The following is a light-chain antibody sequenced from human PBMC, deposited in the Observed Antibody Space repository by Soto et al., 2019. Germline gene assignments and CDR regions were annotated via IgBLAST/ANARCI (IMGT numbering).Light chain of an antibody. CDR3: QQNYSPPPIT. V-gene: IGKV1-39*01. CDR2: AAS. CDR1: QSISSY. Sequence: DIQMTQSPSSLYASVGDRVTITCRASQSISSYLNWYQQKPGKAPKLLIYAASSLQSGVPSRFSGSGSGTDFTLTISSLQPEDFATYYCQQNYSPPPITFGQGTRLEIK. J-gene: IGKJ5*01.